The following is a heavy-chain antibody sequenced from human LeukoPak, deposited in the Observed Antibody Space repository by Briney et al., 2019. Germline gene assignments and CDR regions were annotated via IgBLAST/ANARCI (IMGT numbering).Heavy chain of an antibody. V-gene: IGHV3-9*01. Sequence: GGSLRLSCAASGFTFDDYAMHWVRQAPGKGLEWVSGIAWNSGNTGFADSVKGRFTISRDNAENSLYLQMNSLRAEDTAVYYCARVQPAYYYDSSGHLDYWGQGTLVTVSS. D-gene: IGHD3-22*01. CDR2: IAWNSGNT. CDR1: GFTFDDYA. J-gene: IGHJ4*02. CDR3: ARVQPAYYYDSSGHLDY.